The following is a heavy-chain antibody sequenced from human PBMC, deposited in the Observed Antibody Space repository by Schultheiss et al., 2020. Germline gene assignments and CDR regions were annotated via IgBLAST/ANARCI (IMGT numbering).Heavy chain of an antibody. CDR1: GGSISSGGYY. D-gene: IGHD6-13*01. CDR2: IYYSGST. J-gene: IGHJ4*02. CDR3: ARDPRISSSWYKID. V-gene: IGHV4-31*03. Sequence: SETLSLTCTVSGGSISSGGYYWSWIRQHPGKGLEWIGYIYYSGSTYYNPSLKSRVTISVDTSKNQFSLKLSSVTAADTAVYYCARDPRISSSWYKIDWGQGTLVTVSA.